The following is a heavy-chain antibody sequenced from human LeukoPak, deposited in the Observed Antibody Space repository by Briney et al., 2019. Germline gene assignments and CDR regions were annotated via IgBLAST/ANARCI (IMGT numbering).Heavy chain of an antibody. Sequence: SETLSLTCTVSGGSISSSSYYWGWIRQPPGKGLEWIGSIYYSGSTYYNPSLKSRVTISLDTSKKQFSLKLTSVTAADTAVYYCSMSRGYNFGQWGQGTLVTVSS. J-gene: IGHJ4*02. D-gene: IGHD5-18*01. CDR3: SMSRGYNFGQ. CDR2: IYYSGST. V-gene: IGHV4-39*07. CDR1: GGSISSSSYY.